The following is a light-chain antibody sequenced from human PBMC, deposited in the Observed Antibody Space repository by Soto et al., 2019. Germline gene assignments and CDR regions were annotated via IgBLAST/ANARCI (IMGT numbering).Light chain of an antibody. CDR3: QQSYSTPQT. J-gene: IGKJ1*01. Sequence: DIQVTQSPSTLSASVVASVTITCRASQSISSWLAWYQQKPGKAPKLLIYDASSLESGVPSRFSGSGSGTEFTLTISSLQPEDFATYYCQQSYSTPQTFGQGTKVDIK. CDR1: QSISSW. CDR2: DAS. V-gene: IGKV1-5*01.